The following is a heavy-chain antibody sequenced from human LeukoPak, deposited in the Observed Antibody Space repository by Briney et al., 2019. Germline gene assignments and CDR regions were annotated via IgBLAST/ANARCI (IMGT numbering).Heavy chain of an antibody. J-gene: IGHJ4*02. V-gene: IGHV4-61*01. CDR3: ARDTSSSSGFFDY. Sequence: SETLSLTCTVSGYSISSGYFWGWIRQTPGKGLEWIGYIYYSGSTNYNPSLKSRVTISVDTSKNQFSLKLSSVTAADTAVYYCARDTSSSSGFFDYWGQGTLVTVSS. CDR2: IYYSGST. CDR1: GYSISSGYF. D-gene: IGHD6-6*01.